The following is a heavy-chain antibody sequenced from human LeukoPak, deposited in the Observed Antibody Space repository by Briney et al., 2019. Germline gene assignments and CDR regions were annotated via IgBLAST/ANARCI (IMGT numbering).Heavy chain of an antibody. CDR1: GGSINNYY. J-gene: IGHJ2*01. CDR2: IYYSGST. CDR3: ARDVTYWYSDL. V-gene: IGHV4-59*01. Sequence: SETLSLTCTGSGGSINNYYWSWLRQPPGKGLEWIGYIYYSGSTNYSPSLKSGVTISVDTSKNQFSLKLSSVTAADTAVYYCARDVTYWYSDLWGRGNLVTVSS.